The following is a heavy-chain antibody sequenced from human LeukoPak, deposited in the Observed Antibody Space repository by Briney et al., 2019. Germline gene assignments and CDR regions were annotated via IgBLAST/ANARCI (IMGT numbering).Heavy chain of an antibody. V-gene: IGHV1-2*02. J-gene: IGHJ6*02. D-gene: IGHD1-1*01. CDR3: ARWRNDGMDV. CDR2: INPNSGGT. Sequence: ASVKLSCKASGYTFTGYYMRWVRQAPGQGLEWMGWINPNSGGTNYAQKVQGRVTMTRDTSISTAYMELSRLRSDDTAVYYCARWRNDGMDVWGQGTTVTVSS. CDR1: GYTFTGYY.